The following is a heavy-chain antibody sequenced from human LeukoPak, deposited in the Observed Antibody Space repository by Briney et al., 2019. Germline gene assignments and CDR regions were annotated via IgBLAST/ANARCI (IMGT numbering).Heavy chain of an antibody. CDR1: GFTFSSYA. CDR3: AKLGGVYNWDYAGLNYMDV. J-gene: IGHJ6*03. CDR2: MIGSRPNT. D-gene: IGHD1-7*01. V-gene: IGHV3-23*01. Sequence: GGSLRLSCAASGFTFSSYAMSWVRQAPGKGLERVSAMIGSRPNTYYADSVKGRFTISRDNSKNTLFLQMNSLRAEDTAVYYCAKLGGVYNWDYAGLNYMDVWGKGTTVTVPS.